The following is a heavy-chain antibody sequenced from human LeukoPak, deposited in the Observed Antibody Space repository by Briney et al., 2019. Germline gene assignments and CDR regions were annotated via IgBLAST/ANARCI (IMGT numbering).Heavy chain of an antibody. D-gene: IGHD5-18*01. V-gene: IGHV1-69*05. CDR1: GGTFISYD. CDR2: IIPIFGTA. Sequence: SVKVSCKASGGTFISYDISWVRQAHGQGIEWMGRIIPIFGTATYAQKFQGRVTITTDESTSTAYMELSSLRSEDTAVYYCASPQNRYSYGYYWGQGTLVTVSS. CDR3: ASPQNRYSYGYY. J-gene: IGHJ4*02.